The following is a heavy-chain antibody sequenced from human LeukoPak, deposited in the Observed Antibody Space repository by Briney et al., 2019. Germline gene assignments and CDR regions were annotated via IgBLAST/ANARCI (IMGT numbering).Heavy chain of an antibody. D-gene: IGHD3-3*01. CDR3: TTPYYDFWTGGDY. CDR1: GFTFSNAW. J-gene: IGHJ4*02. CDR2: IKSKTDGGTT. Sequence: GGSLRLSCAASGFTFSNAWMSWVRQAPGKGLEWVGRIKSKTDGGTTDYAAPVKGRFTISRDDSKNTLYLQMNSLKTEDTAVYYCTTPYYDFWTGGDYWGQGTLATVSS. V-gene: IGHV3-15*01.